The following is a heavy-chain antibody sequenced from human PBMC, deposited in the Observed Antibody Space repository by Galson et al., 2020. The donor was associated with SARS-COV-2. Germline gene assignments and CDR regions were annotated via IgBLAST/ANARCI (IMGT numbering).Heavy chain of an antibody. CDR1: GFTSSTYS. Sequence: KIGESLKISCAASGFTSSTYSMNWARQAPGKGLEWVSYISSSSSNIYYEDSVKGRFTISRDNAKNSLYLQMNSLRVEDTAVYYCARGASSPGMASAMTPFDWGQGTLVTVSS. CDR3: ARGASSPGMASAMTPFD. V-gene: IGHV3-21*01. J-gene: IGHJ4*02. CDR2: ISSSSSNI. D-gene: IGHD1-1*01.